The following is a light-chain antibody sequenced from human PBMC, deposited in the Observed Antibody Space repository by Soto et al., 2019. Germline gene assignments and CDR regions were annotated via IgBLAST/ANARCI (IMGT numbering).Light chain of an antibody. CDR3: QQYFNTPLT. V-gene: IGKV4-1*01. J-gene: IGKJ1*01. CDR1: QSVLNTSKNQSS. CDR2: WAS. Sequence: IVMTQSPDSLAVSLGERATINCKSSQSVLNTSKNQSSLAWYQHKPGQPPKLLIYWASTRESGVPDRISGSGSGTDFTLTISSLQAEDVAVYFCQQYFNTPLTFGQGTKVDIK.